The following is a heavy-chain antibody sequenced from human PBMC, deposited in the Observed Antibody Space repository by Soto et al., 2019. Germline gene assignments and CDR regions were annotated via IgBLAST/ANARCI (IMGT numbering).Heavy chain of an antibody. D-gene: IGHD3-16*01. CDR1: GGTLSSHA. J-gene: IGHJ6*02. V-gene: IGHV1-69*13. CDR3: ARDVPLNYYDGTFSYYAMDV. Sequence: SVKVSCKASGGTLSSHAISWVRQAPVQGLEWMGGIIPFFKAANYAQKFQGRVTITADDSTSTAYMDLYSLRSEDTAVYYCARDVPLNYYDGTFSYYAMDVSGQGTTVTVS. CDR2: IIPFFKAA.